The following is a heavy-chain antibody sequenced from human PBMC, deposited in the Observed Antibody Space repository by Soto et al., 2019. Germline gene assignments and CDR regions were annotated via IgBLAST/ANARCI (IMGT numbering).Heavy chain of an antibody. CDR1: GFTFSSYA. D-gene: IGHD2-15*01. Sequence: GGSLRLSCAASGFTFSSYAMGWVRQGPGKGLEWVAVVSIGGSTHYADSVRGRFTISRDNSKNTLSLQMNSLTAEDPAVYFCAKRRGAGGHFGYWGQGALVTVSS. CDR3: AKRRGAGGHFGY. J-gene: IGHJ4*02. V-gene: IGHV3-23*01. CDR2: VSIGGST.